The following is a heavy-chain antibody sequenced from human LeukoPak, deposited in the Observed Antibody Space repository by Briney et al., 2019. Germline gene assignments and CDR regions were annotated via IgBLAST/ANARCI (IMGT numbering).Heavy chain of an antibody. D-gene: IGHD5-18*01. V-gene: IGHV3-30*02. CDR2: IRFDGSDK. CDR1: GFTFSSYG. J-gene: IGHJ4*02. Sequence: GGSLRLSCAASGFTFSSYGMHWVRQAPGKGLEWVAYIRFDGSDKYYADSVKGRFTISRDDSKNTLYLQMNSLKTEDAAVYYCTTGYHVDTAMLFDYWGQGTLVTVSS. CDR3: TTGYHVDTAMLFDY.